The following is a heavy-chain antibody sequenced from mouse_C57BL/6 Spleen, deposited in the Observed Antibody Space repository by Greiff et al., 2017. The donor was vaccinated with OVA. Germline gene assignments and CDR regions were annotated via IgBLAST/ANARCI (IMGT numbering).Heavy chain of an antibody. CDR2: IDPTSGGT. Sequence: VQLQQPGAELVKPGASVKLSCKASGYTFTSYWMHWVKQRPGRGLEWNGRIDPTSGGTKYNEKFKSKATLTVDKPSSTAYMQLSSLTSEDSAVYYCARDDSLDGSSRGNFDDWGQGTTLTVSS. J-gene: IGHJ2*01. V-gene: IGHV1-72*01. CDR1: GYTFTSYW. D-gene: IGHD1-1*01. CDR3: ARDDSLDGSSRGNFDD.